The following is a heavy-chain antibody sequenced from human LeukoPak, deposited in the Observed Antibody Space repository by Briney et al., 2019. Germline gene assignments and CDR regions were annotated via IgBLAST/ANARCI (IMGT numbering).Heavy chain of an antibody. CDR2: INPSGGST. D-gene: IGHD3-22*01. Sequence: ASVKVSCKASGYTFTSYYMHWVRQAPGQGLEWIGMINPSGGSTNYAQKFQGRVTMTRDTSTSTVYMELSSLRSEDTAVYYCARTYYYDSSGYYTLPYWGQGTLVTVSS. CDR1: GYTFTSYY. CDR3: ARTYYYDSSGYYTLPY. V-gene: IGHV1-46*01. J-gene: IGHJ4*02.